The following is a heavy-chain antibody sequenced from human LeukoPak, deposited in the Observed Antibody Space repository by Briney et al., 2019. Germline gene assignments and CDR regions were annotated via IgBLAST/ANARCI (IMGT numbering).Heavy chain of an antibody. CDR2: INSDGSTT. CDR3: ARDNSLSDY. D-gene: IGHD3-16*01. J-gene: IGHJ4*02. CDR1: GFTFSDYW. Sequence: PGGSLRLSCAASGFTFSDYWMHWVRQVPGKGLVWVSRINSDGSTTDYADSVKGRFTISRDNAKNTLFLQMNSLRAEDTAVYYCARDNSLSDYWGLGTLVTVSS. V-gene: IGHV3-74*01.